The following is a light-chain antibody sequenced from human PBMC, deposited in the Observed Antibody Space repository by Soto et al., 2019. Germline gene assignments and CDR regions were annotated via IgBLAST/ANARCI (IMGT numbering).Light chain of an antibody. CDR3: QQYGSSPPIT. CDR2: GAS. CDR1: QSVSSSY. J-gene: IGKJ5*01. Sequence: EIVLTQSPGTLSLSPGEKATLSCRASQSVSSSYLAWYQQKPGQAPRLLIYGASSRATGIPDRFSGSGSGTDFTFTISRLEPEDFAVYYCQQYGSSPPITFGQGTGLETK. V-gene: IGKV3-20*01.